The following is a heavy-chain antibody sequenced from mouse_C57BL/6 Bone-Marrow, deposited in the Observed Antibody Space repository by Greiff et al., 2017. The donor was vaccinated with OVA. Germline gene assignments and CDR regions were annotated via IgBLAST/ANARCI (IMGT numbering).Heavy chain of an antibody. V-gene: IGHV1-72*01. CDR2: IYPDSGGT. Sequence: QVQLQQPGAELVKPGASVKLSCKASGYTFTSYWMHWVKQRPGRGLEWIGGIYPDSGGTKYNEKFKSKATLTVDKPSSTAYLQLSSLTAEDSAVYYCARDWGFDYWGQGTTLTVSS. J-gene: IGHJ2*01. D-gene: IGHD4-1*01. CDR1: GYTFTSYW. CDR3: ARDWGFDY.